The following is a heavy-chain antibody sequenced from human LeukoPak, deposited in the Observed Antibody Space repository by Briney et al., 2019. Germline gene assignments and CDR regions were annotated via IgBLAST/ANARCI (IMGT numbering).Heavy chain of an antibody. CDR1: GGSISSGGYY. J-gene: IGHJ4*02. CDR2: IYYSGST. Sequence: SETLSLTCTVSGGSISSGGYYWSWIRQHPGTGLEWIGYIYYSGSTYYNPSLKSRVTISVDTSKNQFSLKLSSVTAADTAVYYCARDSLGATGNYWGQGTLVTVSS. D-gene: IGHD3-16*01. CDR3: ARDSLGATGNY. V-gene: IGHV4-31*03.